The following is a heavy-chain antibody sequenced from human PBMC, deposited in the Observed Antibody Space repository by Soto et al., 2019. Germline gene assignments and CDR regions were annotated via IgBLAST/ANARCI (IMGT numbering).Heavy chain of an antibody. CDR2: IYHSGST. Sequence: QVPLQESGPRLMRPSGTLSLTCTVSSGSITSANWWSWVRQPPGRGLEWIGEIYHSGSTNYNLSLKSRVTLSVDKSKNQFSLSLSSVTAADTAMYYCARRGGGVVLAATTPFDYWGQGTLVTASS. CDR3: ARRGGGVVLAATTPFDY. V-gene: IGHV4-4*02. CDR1: SGSITSANW. D-gene: IGHD2-15*01. J-gene: IGHJ4*02.